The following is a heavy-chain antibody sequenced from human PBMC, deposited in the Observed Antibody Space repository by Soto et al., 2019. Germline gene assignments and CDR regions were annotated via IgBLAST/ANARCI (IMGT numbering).Heavy chain of an antibody. Sequence: EEALRLSCATSGFTFISDAMSWFLQAPWKGLEWVSAINNSGGKTYYADSVKGRFTISRDNSKNTLFLQMNSLRAEDTAIYYWAIERSQVPGDEDGGKGTMVKVSS. V-gene: IGHV3-23*01. J-gene: IGHJ4*02. CDR1: GFTFISDA. CDR2: INNSGGKT. CDR3: AIERSQVPGDED. D-gene: IGHD2-2*01.